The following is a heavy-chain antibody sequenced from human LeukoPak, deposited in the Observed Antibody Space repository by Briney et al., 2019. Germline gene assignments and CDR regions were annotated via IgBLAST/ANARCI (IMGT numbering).Heavy chain of an antibody. J-gene: IGHJ3*02. CDR2: IYYSGST. D-gene: IGHD4-17*01. V-gene: IGHV4-39*07. Sequence: SETLSLTCTVSGGSISSSSYYWGWIRQPPGKGLEWIGSIYYSGSTYYNPSLKSRVTISVDTSKNQFSLKLSSVTAADTAVYYCAREDYGDPRGAFDIWGQGTMVTVSS. CDR3: AREDYGDPRGAFDI. CDR1: GGSISSSSYY.